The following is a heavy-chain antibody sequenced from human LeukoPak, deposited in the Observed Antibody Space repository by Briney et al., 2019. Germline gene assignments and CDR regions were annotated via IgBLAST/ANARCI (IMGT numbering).Heavy chain of an antibody. D-gene: IGHD3-3*01. CDR1: GFTLSDYY. CDR3: VGFGVAPLGSDC. Sequence: PGGSLRLSCAASGFTLSDYYMTWIRQAPGKGLEWISYITSSGTTKYYADSVEGRFTISRDNAKNSLYLQMNSLRAEDTAVYHCVGFGVAPLGSDCWGQGTLVTVSS. CDR2: ITSSGTTK. V-gene: IGHV3-11*04. J-gene: IGHJ4*02.